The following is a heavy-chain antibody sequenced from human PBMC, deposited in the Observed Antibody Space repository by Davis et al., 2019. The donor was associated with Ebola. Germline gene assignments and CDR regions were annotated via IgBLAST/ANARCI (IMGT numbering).Heavy chain of an antibody. V-gene: IGHV3-64D*06. J-gene: IGHJ4*02. D-gene: IGHD6-13*01. CDR1: GFTFSSYA. Sequence: GESLKISCSASGFTFSSYAMPWVRQAPGKGLGYVSAISSSGGSTYYADSVKGRFTISRDNSKNTLYLQMSSLRAEDTAVYYCARGGAADGVGGFDYWGQGTQVTVSS. CDR2: ISSSGGST. CDR3: ARGGAADGVGGFDY.